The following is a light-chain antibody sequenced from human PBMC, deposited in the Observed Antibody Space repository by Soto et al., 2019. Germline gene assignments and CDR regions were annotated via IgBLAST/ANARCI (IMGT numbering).Light chain of an antibody. CDR1: QTINNY. Sequence: DIQMTQSPSSLSASVGDRVTITCRASQTINNYLAWYQHKPGKAPQVLIYASSILQSGVPSRFSSSRSGTEFTLTISSLEPDDFATYYCQQGHSPPRTFGQGTKLEMK. V-gene: IGKV1-39*01. CDR2: ASS. J-gene: IGKJ2*01. CDR3: QQGHSPPRT.